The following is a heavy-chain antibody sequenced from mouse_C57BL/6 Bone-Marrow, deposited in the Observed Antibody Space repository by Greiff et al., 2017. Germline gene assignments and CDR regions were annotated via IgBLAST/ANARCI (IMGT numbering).Heavy chain of an antibody. CDR1: GYTFTDYT. J-gene: IGHJ3*01. CDR2: IYPRDGST. Sequence: QVQLQQSDAELVKPGASVTISCKVSGYTFTDYTIHWMKQRPDQGLEWIGYIYPRDGSTNYNQKFKGKATLTADKSSSTAYMQLNSLTSEDSAVYFYARSLEGNGFGYWGQGTLVTVSA. D-gene: IGHD2-1*01. V-gene: IGHV1-78*01. CDR3: ARSLEGNGFGY.